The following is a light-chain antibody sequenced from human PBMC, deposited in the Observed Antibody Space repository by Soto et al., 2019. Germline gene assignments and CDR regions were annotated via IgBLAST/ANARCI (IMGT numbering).Light chain of an antibody. V-gene: IGLV2-11*01. CDR2: DVS. Sequence: SVLTKLRSVYGFDVQSVTIIRNKTSSDIGGHISVSWFQQHPGKAPKLMIFDVSKRPSGVPDRFSGSKSGNTASLTISGLQAEDEADYYCCSSAGAFYVFGTGSKFTVL. CDR1: SSDIGGHIS. J-gene: IGLJ1*01. CDR3: CSSAGAFYV.